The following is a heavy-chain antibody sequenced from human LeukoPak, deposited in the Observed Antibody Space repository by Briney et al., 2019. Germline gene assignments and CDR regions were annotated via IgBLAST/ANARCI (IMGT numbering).Heavy chain of an antibody. CDR1: GFTFSSYA. V-gene: IGHV3-30*18. Sequence: GGSLRLSCAASGFTFSSYAMSWVRQAPGKGLEWVAVISYDGSNKYYADSVKGRFTISRDNSKNTLYLQMNSLRAEDTAVYYCAKALALYSGSYYQYDYWGQGTLVTVSS. J-gene: IGHJ4*02. D-gene: IGHD1-26*01. CDR2: ISYDGSNK. CDR3: AKALALYSGSYYQYDY.